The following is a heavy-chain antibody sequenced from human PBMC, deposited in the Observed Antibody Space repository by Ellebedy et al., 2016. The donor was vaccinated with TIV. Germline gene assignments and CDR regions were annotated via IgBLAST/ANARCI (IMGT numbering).Heavy chain of an antibody. CDR3: AKLDSSGYYYGRFDY. V-gene: IGHV3-23*01. Sequence: GESLKISCAASGFTFRNFAMTWVRQAPGKGLEWVSSISSSGVSTAYADSVRGRVTISRDNSKNTLYLQMNSLRADDSAVYYCAKLDSSGYYYGRFDYWGQGTLVTVSS. CDR2: ISSSGVST. J-gene: IGHJ4*02. D-gene: IGHD3-22*01. CDR1: GFTFRNFA.